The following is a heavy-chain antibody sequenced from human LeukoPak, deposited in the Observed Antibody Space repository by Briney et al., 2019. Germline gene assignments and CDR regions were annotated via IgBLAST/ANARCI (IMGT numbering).Heavy chain of an antibody. Sequence: KTGGSLRLSCAASGFTFSSYSMNWVRQAPGKGLEWVSSISSSSSYIYYADSAKGRFTISRDNAKNSLYLQMNSLRAEDTAVYYCARVGNWNYDYWGQGTLVTVSS. CDR2: ISSSSSYI. D-gene: IGHD1-7*01. CDR3: ARVGNWNYDY. CDR1: GFTFSSYS. V-gene: IGHV3-21*01. J-gene: IGHJ4*02.